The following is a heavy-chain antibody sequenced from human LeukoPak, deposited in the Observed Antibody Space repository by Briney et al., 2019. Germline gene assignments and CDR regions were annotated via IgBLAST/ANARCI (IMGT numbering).Heavy chain of an antibody. Sequence: ASVKVSCKTSGYTFTNYYMHWVRQAPGQGLEWMGWINPSSGGTNYAQKFQGRVTMTRDTSISTAYMELSRLRSEDTAVYYCARGRLGYCSGGSCYTDYWGQGTLVTVSS. D-gene: IGHD2-15*01. CDR3: ARGRLGYCSGGSCYTDY. V-gene: IGHV1-2*02. J-gene: IGHJ4*02. CDR1: GYTFTNYY. CDR2: INPSSGGT.